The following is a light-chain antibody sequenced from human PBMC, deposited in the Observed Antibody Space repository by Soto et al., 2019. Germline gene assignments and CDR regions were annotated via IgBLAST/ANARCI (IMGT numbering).Light chain of an antibody. CDR1: QSISSW. V-gene: IGKV1-39*01. CDR2: AAS. CDR3: QQSYSTPRT. J-gene: IGKJ1*01. Sequence: GDRVAIPCRASQSISSWLAWYQQKPGKAPKLLIYAASTLQSGVPSRFSGGGSGTAFTLTISSLQPEDFATYYCQQSYSTPRTFGQGTQVDIK.